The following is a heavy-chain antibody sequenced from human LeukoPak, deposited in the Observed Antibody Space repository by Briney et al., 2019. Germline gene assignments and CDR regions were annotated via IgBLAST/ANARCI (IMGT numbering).Heavy chain of an antibody. CDR3: ATTNYYGSGSYDY. J-gene: IGHJ4*02. V-gene: IGHV3-9*01. CDR1: GFTFDDYA. Sequence: GGSLRLSCAASGFTFDDYAMHWVRQAPGKGLEWVSGISWNSGSIGYADSVKGRFTISRDNAKNSLYLQMNSLRAEDTALYYCATTNYYGSGSYDYWDQGTLVTVSS. D-gene: IGHD3-10*01. CDR2: ISWNSGSI.